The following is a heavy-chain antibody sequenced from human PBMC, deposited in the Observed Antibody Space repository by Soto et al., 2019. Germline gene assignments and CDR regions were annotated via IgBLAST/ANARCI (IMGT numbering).Heavy chain of an antibody. D-gene: IGHD6-13*01. CDR1: GGTFSTYT. V-gene: IGHV1-69*02. Sequence: QVQLVQSGAEVKKPGSSVKVSCKASGGTFSTYTIIWVRQAPGQGLEWMGRILPMLDITNSAQRFQGRGTITADKSTSTAYLELSSLRSEDTAVYYCTLGSWSAETFDIWGRGTMVTGSS. CDR3: TLGSWSAETFDI. CDR2: ILPMLDIT. J-gene: IGHJ3*02.